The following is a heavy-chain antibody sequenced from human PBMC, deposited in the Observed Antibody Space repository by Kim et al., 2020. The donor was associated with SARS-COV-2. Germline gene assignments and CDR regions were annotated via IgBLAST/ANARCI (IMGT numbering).Heavy chain of an antibody. CDR1: GYTFTNYA. CDR3: ARDIYGDYPGDYYYYYLDV. D-gene: IGHD4-17*01. J-gene: IGHJ6*03. CDR2: INTNTGNP. Sequence: ASVKVSCKASGYTFTNYAMNWVRQAPGQGLEWMGWINTNTGNPTYAQGFTGRFVFSLDTSVSTAYLQISSLKAEDTAVYYCARDIYGDYPGDYYYYYLDVWGKGTTVTVSS. V-gene: IGHV7-4-1*02.